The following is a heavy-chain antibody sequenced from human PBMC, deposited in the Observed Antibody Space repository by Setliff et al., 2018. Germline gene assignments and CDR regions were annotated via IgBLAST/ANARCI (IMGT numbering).Heavy chain of an antibody. CDR3: AGRQGANWGSDYYYGMDV. CDR2: IYPGDSDT. J-gene: IGHJ6*02. D-gene: IGHD7-27*01. V-gene: IGHV5-51*01. CDR1: GYNFNNNW. Sequence: GESLKISCRASGYNFNNNWIGWLRQIPGKGLEWIGIIYPGDSDTKYSPSFQGQVTISADKSISTAYLQWSSLKASDTAMYYCAGRQGANWGSDYYYGMDVWGQGTTVTVSS.